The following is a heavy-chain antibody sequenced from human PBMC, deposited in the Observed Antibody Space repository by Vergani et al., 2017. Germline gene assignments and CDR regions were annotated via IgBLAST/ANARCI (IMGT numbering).Heavy chain of an antibody. J-gene: IGHJ4*02. CDR3: ARDVGYCSSTSCYGRVY. CDR1: GYSISSGYY. D-gene: IGHD2-2*01. CDR2: IYHSGCT. Sequence: QVQLQESGPGLVKPSETLSLTCTVSGYSISSGYYWGWIRQPPGKGLEWIGSIYHSGCTYYNPSLKSRVTISVDTSKNQFSLKLSSVTAADTAVYYCARDVGYCSSTSCYGRVYWGQGTLVTVSS. V-gene: IGHV4-38-2*02.